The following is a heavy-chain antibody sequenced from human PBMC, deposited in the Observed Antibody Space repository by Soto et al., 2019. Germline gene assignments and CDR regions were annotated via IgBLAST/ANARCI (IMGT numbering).Heavy chain of an antibody. D-gene: IGHD1-26*01. V-gene: IGHV4-59*08. CDR1: GGSISGHY. CDR3: ARNKWVKNWFDP. J-gene: IGHJ5*02. Sequence: SETLSLTCTVSGGSISGHYCSWIRQPPGKGLEWIGYVHYSGSTNYNPSLESRVSISVDTSKNQISLKLNSVTAADTAVYYCARNKWVKNWFDPWGQGTLVTVSS. CDR2: VHYSGST.